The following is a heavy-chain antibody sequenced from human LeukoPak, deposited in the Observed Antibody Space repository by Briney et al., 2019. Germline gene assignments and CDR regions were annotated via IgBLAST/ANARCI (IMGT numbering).Heavy chain of an antibody. CDR3: ARHNSGDGYKSGDAFDI. D-gene: IGHD5-24*01. Sequence: GESLKISGKGSGYSFTSYWIGWVRQMPGKGLEWMGIIYPGDSDTRYSPSFQGQVTISADKPISTAYLQWSRLEASDTAMYYCARHNSGDGYKSGDAFDIWGQGTMVTVSS. CDR2: IYPGDSDT. J-gene: IGHJ3*02. V-gene: IGHV5-51*01. CDR1: GYSFTSYW.